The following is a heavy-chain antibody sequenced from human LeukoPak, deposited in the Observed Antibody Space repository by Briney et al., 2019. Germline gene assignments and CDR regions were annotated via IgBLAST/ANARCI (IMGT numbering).Heavy chain of an antibody. Sequence: GGSLRLSCAASGFTFSSYSMNWVRQAPGKGLEWVSYISSSSSTIYYADSVKGRFTISRDNAKNSLYLQMNSLRAEDTAVYYCARGSVTTGPFGMDVWGQGTTVTVSS. V-gene: IGHV3-48*01. CDR2: ISSSSSTI. CDR1: GFTFSSYS. CDR3: ARGSVTTGPFGMDV. D-gene: IGHD5-18*01. J-gene: IGHJ6*02.